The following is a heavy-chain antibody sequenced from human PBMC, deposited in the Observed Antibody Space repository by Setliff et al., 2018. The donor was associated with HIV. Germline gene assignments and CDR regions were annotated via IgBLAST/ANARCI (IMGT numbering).Heavy chain of an antibody. J-gene: IGHJ3*02. CDR2: ISDDGVNK. CDR1: GFTFDTYA. D-gene: IGHD3-10*01. V-gene: IGHV3-30*04. Sequence: GGSLRLSCAASGFTFDTYAMHWVRQAPGKGLEWVAFISDDGVNKYYADSVKGRFTISRDYAKNSLYLQMNSLRAEDTAVYFCARDRVPLDAGDAFDIWGQGTMVTVSS. CDR3: ARDRVPLDAGDAFDI.